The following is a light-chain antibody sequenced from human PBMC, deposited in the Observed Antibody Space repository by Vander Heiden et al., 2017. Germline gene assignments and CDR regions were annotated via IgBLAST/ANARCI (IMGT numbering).Light chain of an antibody. CDR1: QSISTY. V-gene: IGKV1-39*01. CDR3: QQSFSTPYT. CDR2: AAS. J-gene: IGKJ2*01. Sequence: DIQMTQSPSPLSASVGDRVTITCRASQSISTYLNWYQQKPGKAPKLLIYAASSLQSGVPSRFSGSGSGTHFILTISSLQPEDFATYSCQQSFSTPYTFGQGTKLEIK.